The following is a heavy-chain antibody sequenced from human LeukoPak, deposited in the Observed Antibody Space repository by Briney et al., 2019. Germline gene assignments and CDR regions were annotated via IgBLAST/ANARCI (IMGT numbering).Heavy chain of an antibody. J-gene: IGHJ6*02. D-gene: IGHD4-23*01. CDR1: GFTFSRYA. Sequence: PGGSLRLSCAASGFTFSRYAMTWVRQTPGKGLEWVSSISGPGDHTYYADSVKGRFTISRDNAKNSLYLQMNSLRAEDTAVHYCARFHTGGYGGNPGYYYYAMDVWGQGTTVTVSS. CDR3: ARFHTGGYGGNPGYYYYAMDV. V-gene: IGHV3-21*01. CDR2: ISGPGDHT.